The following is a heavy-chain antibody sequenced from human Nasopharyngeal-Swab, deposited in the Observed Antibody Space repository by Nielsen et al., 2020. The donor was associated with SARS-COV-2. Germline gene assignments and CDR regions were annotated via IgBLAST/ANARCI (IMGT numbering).Heavy chain of an antibody. Sequence: SETLSLTCTVSGGSFSTDYWSWIRQPPGKGLEWIGSISYSGSTNYNPSLKSRLAISVDISKNQFPLKLSSVTAADTAVYYCARGPGTAYYYMDVWGKGTTVTVSS. CDR3: ARGPGTAYYYMDV. J-gene: IGHJ6*03. D-gene: IGHD1-7*01. CDR1: GGSFSTDY. CDR2: ISYSGST. V-gene: IGHV4-59*01.